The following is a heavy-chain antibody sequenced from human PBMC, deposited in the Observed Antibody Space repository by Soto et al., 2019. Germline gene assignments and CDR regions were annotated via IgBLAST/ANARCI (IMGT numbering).Heavy chain of an antibody. J-gene: IGHJ4*02. CDR1: GVSFSDYY. Sequence: GGSLRLSCAASGVSFSDYYMSWIRRAPGEGLEWVSYTSSSGSTIYYADSVKGRFTISRDNAKSSLFLQMNSLRAEDTAVYFCATHALFLSGPLDYWGQGTLVTVSS. CDR3: ATHALFLSGPLDY. D-gene: IGHD2-8*02. V-gene: IGHV3-11*04. CDR2: TSSSGSTI.